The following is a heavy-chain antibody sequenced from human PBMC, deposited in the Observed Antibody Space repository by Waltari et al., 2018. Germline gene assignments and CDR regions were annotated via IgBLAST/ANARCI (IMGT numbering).Heavy chain of an antibody. CDR3: ARDQLDIVVVPAAIAYGMDV. V-gene: IGHV4-39*07. D-gene: IGHD2-2*03. CDR2: IYYSGST. J-gene: IGHJ6*02. Sequence: QLQLQESGPGLVKPSETLSLTCTVSGGSISSSSYYWGWIRQPQGQGPEWIGSIYYSGSTYYNPSLKSRVTISVDTSKNSLYLQMNSLRAEDTAVYYCARDQLDIVVVPAAIAYGMDVWGQGTTVTVSS. CDR1: GGSISSSSYY.